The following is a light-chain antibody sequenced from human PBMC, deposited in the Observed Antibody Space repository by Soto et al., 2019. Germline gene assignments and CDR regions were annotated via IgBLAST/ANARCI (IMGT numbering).Light chain of an antibody. J-gene: IGKJ3*01. V-gene: IGKV1-33*01. CDR2: DAS. Sequence: DIQMTQSPSSLSASVGDRVTITCQASHDITSFSNWYQHKPGRAPKLLIYDASTLEAGVPTRFSGSGSGTHFTFPIISLQPEGVATYYFQNCDYLPIFDPGTTVDFK. CDR3: QNCDYLPI. CDR1: HDITSF.